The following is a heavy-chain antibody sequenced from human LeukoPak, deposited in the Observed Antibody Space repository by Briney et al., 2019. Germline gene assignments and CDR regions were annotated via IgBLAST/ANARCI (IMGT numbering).Heavy chain of an antibody. D-gene: IGHD3-10*01. V-gene: IGHV3-7*01. CDR2: IKQDGSEK. CDR1: GFTFSSYW. Sequence: PGGSLRLSCAASGFTFSSYWMSWVRQAPGKGLEWVANIKQDGSEKYYVDSVKGRFTISRDNAKNSLYLQMNSLRAEDTAVYYCARARLTWFGEFAPHYMDVWGKGTTVTVSS. CDR3: ARARLTWFGEFAPHYMDV. J-gene: IGHJ6*03.